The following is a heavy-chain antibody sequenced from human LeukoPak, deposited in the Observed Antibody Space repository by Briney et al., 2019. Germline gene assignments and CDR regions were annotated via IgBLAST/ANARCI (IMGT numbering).Heavy chain of an antibody. J-gene: IGHJ6*03. V-gene: IGHV3-23*01. D-gene: IGHD3-3*01. CDR2: TPSGGDNT. CDR1: GFTMRTYG. Sequence: GGSLRLSCVASGFTMRTYGMGWVRQAPGKGLDWVSGTPSGGDNTYYADSVKGRFTISRDNYENTLYLQINSLRVEDTAIYYCAKDSEYYDFWSRYNHYSYHYMDVWGKGTTVTVSS. CDR3: AKDSEYYDFWSRYNHYSYHYMDV.